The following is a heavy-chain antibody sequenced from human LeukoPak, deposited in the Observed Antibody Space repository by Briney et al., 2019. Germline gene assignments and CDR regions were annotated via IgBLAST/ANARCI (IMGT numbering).Heavy chain of an antibody. CDR1: GYIFTNCG. CDR3: ARDNEIAAAGTSHYFDY. J-gene: IGHJ4*02. V-gene: IGHV1-18*01. Sequence: GASVKVYCKASGYIFTNCGITCVRQAPGQWLEWMGWVSAYNGDTVYAQKFQGRVTMTTDTSTSTAYMELRSLRSDDSAVYYCARDNEIAAAGTSHYFDYWGQGTLVTVSS. CDR2: VSAYNGDT. D-gene: IGHD6-13*01.